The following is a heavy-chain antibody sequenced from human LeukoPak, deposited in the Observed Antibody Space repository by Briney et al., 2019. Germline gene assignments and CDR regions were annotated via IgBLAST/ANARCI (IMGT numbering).Heavy chain of an antibody. CDR3: AGIHYWTK. CDR1: GFTLVIHD. D-gene: IGHD2-8*01. Sequence: PGGSLRLSCAASGFTLVIHDMSWVRQVPGKGLEWVSEISPDGSTTHYLDSVKGRFIISRDNSKNTLYLQMNSLRAEDTAVYYCAGIHYWTKWGQGTLVTVSS. V-gene: IGHV3-23*01. CDR2: ISPDGSTT. J-gene: IGHJ4*02.